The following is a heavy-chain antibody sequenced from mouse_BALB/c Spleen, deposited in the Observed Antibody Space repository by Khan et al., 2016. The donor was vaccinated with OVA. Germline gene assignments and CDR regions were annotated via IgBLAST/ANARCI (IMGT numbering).Heavy chain of an antibody. D-gene: IGHD2-13*01. J-gene: IGHJ3*01. V-gene: IGHV5-4*02. CDR3: ARGYYGDPFAY. CDR2: ISDGGSYT. CDR1: GFTFSDYY. Sequence: EVELVESGGGLVKPGGSLKLSCAASGFTFSDYYMYWVRQTPGKRLEWLATISDGGSYTYYPDSVKGRFTISRDASQNNLYLQMSSLTSEDTAMDYCARGYYGDPFAYWGQGTLVTISA.